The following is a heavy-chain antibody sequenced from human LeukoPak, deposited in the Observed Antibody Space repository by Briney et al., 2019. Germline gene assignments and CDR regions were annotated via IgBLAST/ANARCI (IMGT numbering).Heavy chain of an antibody. CDR3: AKVYYGSGSYPRYMDV. CDR1: GFTFSSYS. D-gene: IGHD3-10*01. V-gene: IGHV3-48*01. CDR2: ISSSSSTI. Sequence: GGSLRLPCTASGFTFSSYSMNWVRQAPGKGLEWVSYISSSSSTIYYADSVKGRFTISRDNAKNSLYLQMNSLTAEDAAVYYCAKVYYGSGSYPRYMDVWGKGTTVTISS. J-gene: IGHJ6*03.